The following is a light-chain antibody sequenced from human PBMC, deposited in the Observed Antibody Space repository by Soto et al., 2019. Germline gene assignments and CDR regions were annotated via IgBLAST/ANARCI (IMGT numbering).Light chain of an antibody. CDR3: QQYNNWPRT. J-gene: IGKJ1*01. V-gene: IGKV3-15*01. CDR1: QSVSSN. Sequence: EIVMTQSPATLSVSTGEKATLYCRASQSVSSNLAWYQQKPGQAPRLLIFGASTRATGIPARFSGSGSGTEFTLTICCLQSEDFAVYYCQQYNNWPRTFGQGTKV. CDR2: GAS.